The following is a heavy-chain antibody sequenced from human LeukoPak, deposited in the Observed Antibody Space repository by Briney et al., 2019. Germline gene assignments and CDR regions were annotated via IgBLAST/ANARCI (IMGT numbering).Heavy chain of an antibody. CDR2: IYYSGST. D-gene: IGHD6-19*01. Sequence: SETLSLTCTVSGGSISSYYWSWIRQPPGKGLEWIGYIYYSGSTNYNPSLKSRVTISVDTSKNQFSLKLSSVTAADTAVYYCARGGSSSGWRGDAFDIWGQGTMVTVSS. CDR1: GGSISSYY. J-gene: IGHJ3*02. CDR3: ARGGSSSGWRGDAFDI. V-gene: IGHV4-59*01.